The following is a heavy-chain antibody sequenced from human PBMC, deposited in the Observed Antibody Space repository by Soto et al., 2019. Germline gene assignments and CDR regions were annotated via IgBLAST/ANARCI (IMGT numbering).Heavy chain of an antibody. CDR2: IYYSGST. Sequence: QVQLQESGPGLVKPSETLSLTCTVSGGSISSYYWSWIRQPPGKGLEWIGYIYYSGSTNYNPSLTRRVTISVDTSKNQFSLKLSSVTAADTAVYYCARGSDYGDYVFGMDVWGQGTTVTVSS. CDR1: GGSISSYY. V-gene: IGHV4-59*01. J-gene: IGHJ6*01. D-gene: IGHD4-17*01. CDR3: ARGSDYGDYVFGMDV.